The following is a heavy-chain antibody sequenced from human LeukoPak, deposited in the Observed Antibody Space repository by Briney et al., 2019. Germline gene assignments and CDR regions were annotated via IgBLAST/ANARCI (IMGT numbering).Heavy chain of an antibody. CDR3: TSGPWGIHC. V-gene: IGHV5-51*06. CDR2: IYPRDSDT. Sequence: GDSLKISCKASGYNFISQWIGWARQMPGKGLEWMGLIYPRDSDTRYSPSFQDQVTISADKSISTAYLQWNSLKASDTAMYYCTSGPWGIHCWGQGTLVTVSS. CDR1: GYNFISQW. D-gene: IGHD5-12*01. J-gene: IGHJ4*02.